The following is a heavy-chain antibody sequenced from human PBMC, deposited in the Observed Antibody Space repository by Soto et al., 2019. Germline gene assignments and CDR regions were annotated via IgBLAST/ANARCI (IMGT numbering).Heavy chain of an antibody. D-gene: IGHD4-17*01. Sequence: QLQLQESGSGLVKPSQTLSLTCAVSGGSISSGGYSWSWIRQPPGKGLEWIGYTYHSGSTYYNPSLTSRVTIXVXRXXNQYSLQLSSVTAADTAVYYCARAHYGDYGYGMDVWGQGTTVTVSS. CDR1: GGSISSGGYS. V-gene: IGHV4-30-2*01. J-gene: IGHJ6*02. CDR3: ARAHYGDYGYGMDV. CDR2: TYHSGST.